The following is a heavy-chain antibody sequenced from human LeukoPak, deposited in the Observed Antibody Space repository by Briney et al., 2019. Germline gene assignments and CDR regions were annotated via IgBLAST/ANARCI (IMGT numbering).Heavy chain of an antibody. Sequence: QPGRSLRLSCAASGFSFSSYGMHWVRQAPGKGLEWVSAITSSGETTYYADSVKGRFTISRDNSKNMVYLQMNSLRAEDAATYYCAKMQGYFDYWGQGSLVTVSS. J-gene: IGHJ4*02. CDR1: GFSFSSYG. CDR2: ITSSGETT. V-gene: IGHV3-23*01. CDR3: AKMQGYFDY.